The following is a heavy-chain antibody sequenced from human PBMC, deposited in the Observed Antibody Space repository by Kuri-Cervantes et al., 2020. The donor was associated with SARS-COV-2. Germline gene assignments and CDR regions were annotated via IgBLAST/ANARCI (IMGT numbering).Heavy chain of an antibody. D-gene: IGHD3-16*01. J-gene: IGHJ4*02. CDR3: AKDRTIMTVFDY. Sequence: GESLKISCSASGFTFSSYAMHWVRQAPGKGLEWVAVISYDGSNKYYADSVKGRLTISRDNSKNTLYLQMNSLRAEDTAVYYCAKDRTIMTVFDYWGQGTLVTVSS. CDR2: ISYDGSNK. CDR1: GFTFSSYA. V-gene: IGHV3-30*04.